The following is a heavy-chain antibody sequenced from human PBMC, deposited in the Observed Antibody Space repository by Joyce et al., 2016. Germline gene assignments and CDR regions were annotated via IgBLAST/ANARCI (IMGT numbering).Heavy chain of an antibody. J-gene: IGHJ6*02. CDR2: INQDGSEK. CDR1: GFMFSGYW. V-gene: IGHV3-7*01. CDR3: AREARMQLTYYYFGLDV. Sequence: EVQLVESGGRLVQPGGSLRLSCAASGFMFSGYWMNWVRQAPGKGLGGVANINQDGSEKNYVDSVKGRFTISRDNAKKSLCWQMNSLRAEDTAVYYCAREARMQLTYYYFGLDVWGQGTTVVVSS. D-gene: IGHD5-18*01.